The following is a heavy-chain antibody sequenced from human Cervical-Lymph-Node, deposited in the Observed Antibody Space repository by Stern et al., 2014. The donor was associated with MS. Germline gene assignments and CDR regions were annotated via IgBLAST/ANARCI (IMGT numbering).Heavy chain of an antibody. CDR2: ISSSSSYI. CDR1: GFTFSSYS. Sequence: EVQLVESGGGLVKPGGSLRLSCAASGFTFSSYSMNWVRQAPGKGLEWVSSISSSSSYIYYADSVKGRFTISRDNAKNSLYLQMNSLRAEDTAVYYCARDMPLTYYYDAPQKFDYWGQGTLVTVSS. CDR3: ARDMPLTYYYDAPQKFDY. V-gene: IGHV3-21*01. D-gene: IGHD3-22*01. J-gene: IGHJ4*02.